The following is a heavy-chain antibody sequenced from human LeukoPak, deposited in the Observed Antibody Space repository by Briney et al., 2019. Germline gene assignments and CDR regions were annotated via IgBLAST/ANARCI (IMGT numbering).Heavy chain of an antibody. Sequence: PGWSLRLSCVASGFTYDEYAMSWDRQAPGKGLEWVSTISDSGANTYYADSVRGRFTISRDNSKNTLYLQKNSLRADDTAIYYCAKSMTLQWRGFFDLWGRGTHVTVSS. CDR2: ISDSGANT. J-gene: IGHJ2*01. CDR3: AKSMTLQWRGFFDL. CDR1: GFTYDEYA. V-gene: IGHV3-23*01. D-gene: IGHD6-19*01.